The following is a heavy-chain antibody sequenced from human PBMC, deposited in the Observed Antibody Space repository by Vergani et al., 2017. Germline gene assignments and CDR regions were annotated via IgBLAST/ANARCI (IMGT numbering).Heavy chain of an antibody. Sequence: EVQLVESGGGLVQPGGSLRLSCAASGFTVSSNYMSWVRQAPGKGLEWVANIKQDGSEKYYVDSVKGRFTISRDNAKNSLYLQMNSLRAEDTAVYYCAREKDTAMASSYWGQGTLVTVSS. J-gene: IGHJ4*02. CDR3: AREKDTAMASSY. CDR1: GFTVSSNY. CDR2: IKQDGSEK. V-gene: IGHV3-7*01. D-gene: IGHD5-18*01.